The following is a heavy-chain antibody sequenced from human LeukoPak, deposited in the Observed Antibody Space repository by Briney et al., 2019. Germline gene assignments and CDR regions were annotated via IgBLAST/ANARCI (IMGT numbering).Heavy chain of an antibody. CDR2: INPSGGST. D-gene: IGHD3-3*01. CDR3: ARDMNYDFWSGYYSAPFDY. J-gene: IGHJ4*02. CDR1: GYTFTGYY. V-gene: IGHV1-46*01. Sequence: ASVKVSCKASGYTFTGYYMHWVRQAPGQGLEWMGIINPSGGSTSYAQKFQGRVTMTRDTSTSTVYMELSSLRSEDTAVYYCARDMNYDFWSGYYSAPFDYWGQGTLVTVSS.